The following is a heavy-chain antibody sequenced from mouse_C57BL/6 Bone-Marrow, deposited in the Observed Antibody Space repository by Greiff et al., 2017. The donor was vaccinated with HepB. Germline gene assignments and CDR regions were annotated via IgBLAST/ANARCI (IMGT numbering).Heavy chain of an antibody. Sequence: EVKLMESGPGLAKPSQTLSLTCSVTGYSITSDYWNWIRKFPGNKLEYMGYISYSGSTYYNPSLKSRISITRDTSKNQYYLQLNSVTTEDTATYYCARLWRGLRRGGYFDYWGQGTTLTVSS. CDR2: ISYSGST. V-gene: IGHV3-8*01. D-gene: IGHD2-4*01. CDR3: ARLWRGLRRGGYFDY. CDR1: GYSITSDY. J-gene: IGHJ2*01.